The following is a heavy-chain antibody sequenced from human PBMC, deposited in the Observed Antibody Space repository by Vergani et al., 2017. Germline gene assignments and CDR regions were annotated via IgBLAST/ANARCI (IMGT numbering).Heavy chain of an antibody. CDR3: ARGYYDILTGYSYYFDC. V-gene: IGHV1-2*02. J-gene: IGHJ4*02. CDR1: GYTFTGYY. CDR2: INPNSGGT. Sequence: QVQLVQSGAEVKKPGASVKVSCKASGYTFTGYYMHWVRQAPGQGLEWMGWINPNSGGTNYAQKFQGRVTMTRDTSISTAYMELSRLRSDDTAVYYCARGYYDILTGYSYYFDCGGEGTLVTVSS. D-gene: IGHD3-9*01.